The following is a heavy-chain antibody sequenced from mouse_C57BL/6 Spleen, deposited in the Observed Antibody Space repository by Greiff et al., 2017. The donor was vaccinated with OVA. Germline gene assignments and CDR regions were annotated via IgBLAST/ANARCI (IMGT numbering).Heavy chain of an antibody. Sequence: EVKLQQSGAELVRPGASVKLSCTASGFNIKDDYMHWVKQRPEQGLEWIGWIDPENGDTEYASKFQGKATITADTSSNTAYLQLSSLTSEDTAVYYCTTDSSGSSAWFAYWGQGTLVTVSA. D-gene: IGHD3-2*02. V-gene: IGHV14-4*01. CDR3: TTDSSGSSAWFAY. CDR2: IDPENGDT. CDR1: GFNIKDDY. J-gene: IGHJ3*01.